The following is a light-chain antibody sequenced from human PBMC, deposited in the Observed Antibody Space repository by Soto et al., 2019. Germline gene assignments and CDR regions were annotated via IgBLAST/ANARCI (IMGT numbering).Light chain of an antibody. Sequence: ENVLTQSPGTLSLSPGERATLSCRASQSLISNYVAWYHQKPGQAPRLLVYGASGRATGIPDRFSGSGSGTDFTLTISRLEPEDFAVYYCQQYGSSRWTFGQGTKVDIK. CDR3: QQYGSSRWT. CDR2: GAS. J-gene: IGKJ1*01. V-gene: IGKV3-20*01. CDR1: QSLISNY.